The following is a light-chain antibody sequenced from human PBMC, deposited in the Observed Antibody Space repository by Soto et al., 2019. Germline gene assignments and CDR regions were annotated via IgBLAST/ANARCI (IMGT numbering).Light chain of an antibody. CDR3: QHMRT. CDR2: DAS. CDR1: QSISSW. J-gene: IGKJ1*01. Sequence: DSQMTQSPSPLSASVGGRVSSTCRSSQSISSWLAWYQQKPGKAPKLLIYDASSLESGVPSRFSGSGFGTEFSLTISSLQPDDFGSYYCQHMRTFGQGTKVDIK. V-gene: IGKV1-5*01.